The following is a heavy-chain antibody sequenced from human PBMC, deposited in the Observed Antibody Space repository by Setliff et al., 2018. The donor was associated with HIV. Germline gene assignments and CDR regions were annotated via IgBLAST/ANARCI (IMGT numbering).Heavy chain of an antibody. J-gene: IGHJ3*02. CDR1: GGPVSSGTYY. D-gene: IGHD2-15*01. CDR2: IYYSGST. CDR3: ARDGGGFASGTFDI. Sequence: SETLSLTCTVSGGPVSSGTYYWTWIRQPPGKGLEWIGYIYYSGSTNYNPSLKTRVTVSADTSKNQFSLKLTSVTTADTAVYYCARDGGGFASGTFDIWGQGTKVTVSS. V-gene: IGHV4-61*01.